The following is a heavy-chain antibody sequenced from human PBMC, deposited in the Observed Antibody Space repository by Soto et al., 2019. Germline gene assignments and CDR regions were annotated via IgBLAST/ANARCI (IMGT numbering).Heavy chain of an antibody. V-gene: IGHV4-59*01. CDR2: IYYSGST. Sequence: SETLSLTCTVSGGSISSYYWSWIRQPPGKGLEWIGYIYYSGSTNYNPSLKSRVTISVDTSKNQFSLKLSSVTAADAAVYYCARGVSQFGIYYYYSGMDFWGQGTKVTVSS. CDR3: ARGVSQFGIYYYYSGMDF. D-gene: IGHD3-10*01. CDR1: GGSISSYY. J-gene: IGHJ6*02.